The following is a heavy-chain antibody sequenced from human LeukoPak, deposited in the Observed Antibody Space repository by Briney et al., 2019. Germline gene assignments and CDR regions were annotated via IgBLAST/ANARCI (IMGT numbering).Heavy chain of an antibody. D-gene: IGHD6-19*01. J-gene: IGHJ3*02. V-gene: IGHV1-2*02. CDR1: GYIFTGYY. CDR3: ARDVQWLVQEPAFDI. CDR2: INPNSGGT. Sequence: AAVKVSCKASGYIFTGYYMHWVRQAPGQGLEWMGWINPNSGGTNYAQKFQGRVTMTRDTSISTAYMELSRLRSDDTAVYYCARDVQWLVQEPAFDIWGQGTMVTVSS.